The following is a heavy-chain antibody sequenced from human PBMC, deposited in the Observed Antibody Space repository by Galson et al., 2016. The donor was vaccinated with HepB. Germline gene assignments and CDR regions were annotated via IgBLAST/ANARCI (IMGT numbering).Heavy chain of an antibody. CDR2: IIPLYGTA. Sequence: SVKVSCKASDYTFSGYGISWVRQPPGQGLEWMGWIIPLYGTANSAQKFQGRVTIIADESTSTAYMELSSLRSEDTAMYYCARVRDGYNSYSYYGMDVWGQGTTVTVSS. D-gene: IGHD5-24*01. CDR1: DYTFSGYG. J-gene: IGHJ6*02. V-gene: IGHV1-69*13. CDR3: ARVRDGYNSYSYYGMDV.